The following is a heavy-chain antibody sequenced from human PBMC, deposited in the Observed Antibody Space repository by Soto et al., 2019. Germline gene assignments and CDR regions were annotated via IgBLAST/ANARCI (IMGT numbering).Heavy chain of an antibody. CDR2: IYSGGST. CDR1: GFTVSSNY. D-gene: IGHD4-17*01. Sequence: SGGSLRLSCAASGFTVSSNYMSWVRQAPGKGLEWVSVIYSGGSTYYADSVKGRFTISRHNSKNTLYLQMNSLRAEDTAVYYCARETFDYGDSHYYYYMDVWGKGTTVTVSS. V-gene: IGHV3-53*04. J-gene: IGHJ6*03. CDR3: ARETFDYGDSHYYYYMDV.